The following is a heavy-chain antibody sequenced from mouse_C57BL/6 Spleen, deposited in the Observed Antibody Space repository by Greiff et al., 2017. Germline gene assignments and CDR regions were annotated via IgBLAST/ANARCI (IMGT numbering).Heavy chain of an antibody. CDR1: GYTFTDYY. CDR2: INPYNGGT. J-gene: IGHJ2*01. D-gene: IGHD2-3*01. V-gene: IGHV1-19*01. Sequence: EVQLQQSGPVLVKPGASVKMSCKASGYTFTDYYMNWVKQSHGKSLEWIGVINPYNGGTSYNQKFKGKATLTVDTSSSTAYMVLNSLTSEDSAVYYCAADGYYFDYWGQGTPLTVSS. CDR3: AADGYYFDY.